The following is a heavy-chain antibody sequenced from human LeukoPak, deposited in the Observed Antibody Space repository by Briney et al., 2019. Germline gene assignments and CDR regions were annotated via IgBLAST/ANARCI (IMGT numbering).Heavy chain of an antibody. V-gene: IGHV1-2*02. J-gene: IGHJ6*02. D-gene: IGHD6-13*01. CDR2: INPNSGGT. CDR3: ARGTSAAGNPYYYYYYGMDV. Sequence: GASVKVPCKASGYTFTGYYMHWVRQAPGQGLEWMGWINPNSGGTNYAQKFQGRVTMTRDTSISTAYMGLSRLRSDDTAVYYCARGTSAAGNPYYYYYYGMDVWGQGTTVTASS. CDR1: GYTFTGYY.